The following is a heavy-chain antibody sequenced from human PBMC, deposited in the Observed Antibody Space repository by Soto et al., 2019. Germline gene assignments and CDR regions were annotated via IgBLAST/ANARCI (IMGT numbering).Heavy chain of an antibody. D-gene: IGHD2-8*01. CDR3: AKEIFSSAYAATSAFDL. V-gene: IGHV3-23*01. Sequence: PGGSLRLSCPASGFTFSSHAMGWLRQAPGTGPEWVAFVDGSGGDTSYADSVKGRFTISRDNSDNSLFLHMNSLRAEDTGRYFCAKEIFSSAYAATSAFDLWGQGTLLPVS. CDR2: VDGSGGDT. J-gene: IGHJ4*02. CDR1: GFTFSSHA.